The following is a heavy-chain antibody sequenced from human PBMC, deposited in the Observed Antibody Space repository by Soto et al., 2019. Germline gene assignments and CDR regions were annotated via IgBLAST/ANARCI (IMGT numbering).Heavy chain of an antibody. Sequence: AASVKVSCKASGFTFSDYGLSWGRQAPGQPLEWMGWISGDNINSKYSQKFQGRLTMTTDTSTATASMELRSLTSDDTAVYYCGREGQQLAQEKYYQFNGMDVWGQGTTVTVSS. CDR1: GFTFSDYG. V-gene: IGHV1-18*01. J-gene: IGHJ6*02. CDR2: ISGDNINS. CDR3: GREGQQLAQEKYYQFNGMDV. D-gene: IGHD6-13*01.